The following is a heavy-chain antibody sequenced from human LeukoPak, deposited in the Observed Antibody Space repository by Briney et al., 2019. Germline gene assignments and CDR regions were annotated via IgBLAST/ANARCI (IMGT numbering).Heavy chain of an antibody. CDR2: INWNGGST. Sequence: GGSLRLSCAASGFIFDDYGMSWVRQAPGKGLEWVSGINWNGGSTGYADSVKGRFTISRDNAKNSLYLQMNSLRAEDTALYYCARGYCSSTSCYTFDYWGQGTLVTVSS. CDR1: GFIFDDYG. D-gene: IGHD2-2*02. CDR3: ARGYCSSTSCYTFDY. V-gene: IGHV3-20*04. J-gene: IGHJ4*02.